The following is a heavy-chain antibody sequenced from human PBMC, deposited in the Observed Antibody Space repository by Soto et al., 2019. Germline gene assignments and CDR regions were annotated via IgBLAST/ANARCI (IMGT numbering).Heavy chain of an antibody. J-gene: IGHJ4*02. CDR1: GYTFSSYD. CDR2: LNPNSGDT. V-gene: IGHV1-8*01. CDR3: ATPGGGWYLY. D-gene: IGHD6-19*01. Sequence: QVQLVQSGGEVKKPGASVKGSCKASGYTFSSYDINWIRQATGQILEWMGWLNPNSGDTGYAQKFQGRVTLTRNTSINTAYIELSSLTSDDTAVYYCATPGGGWYLYWGQGTLVTVSS.